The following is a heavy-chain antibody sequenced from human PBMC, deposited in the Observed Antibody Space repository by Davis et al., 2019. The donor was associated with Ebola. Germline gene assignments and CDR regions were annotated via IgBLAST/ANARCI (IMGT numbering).Heavy chain of an antibody. CDR2: IRSKANSYAT. CDR3: ARPIIGIPETFDY. CDR1: GFTFSGSA. D-gene: IGHD1-20*01. V-gene: IGHV3-73*01. J-gene: IGHJ4*02. Sequence: GESLKISCAASGFTFSGSAMHWVRQASGKGLEWVGRIRSKANSYATAYAASVKGRFTISRDDSKNTAYLQMNSLKTEDTAMYYCARPIIGIPETFDYWGQGTLVTVSS.